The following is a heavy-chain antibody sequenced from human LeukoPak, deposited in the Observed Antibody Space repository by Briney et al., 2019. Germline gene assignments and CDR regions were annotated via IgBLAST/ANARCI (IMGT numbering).Heavy chain of an antibody. CDR3: ARAQRGSGSYYRVFDAFDI. D-gene: IGHD3-10*01. J-gene: IGHJ3*02. CDR2: INPNSGGT. CDR1: GYTFTGYY. V-gene: IGHV1-2*02. Sequence: ASVKVSCKASGYTFTGYYMHWVRQAPGQGLEWMGWINPNSGGTNYAQKFQGRVTMTRDTSISTAYMELSRLRSDDTAVYYCARAQRGSGSYYRVFDAFDIWGQGTMVTVSS.